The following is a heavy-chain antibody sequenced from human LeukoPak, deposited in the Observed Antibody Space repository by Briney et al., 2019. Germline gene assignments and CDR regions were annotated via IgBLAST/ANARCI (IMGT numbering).Heavy chain of an antibody. Sequence: ASVKVSCKASGYTFTSYAMHWVRQAPGQRLEWMGWINAGNGNTKYSQKFQGRVTITRDTSASTAYMELSSLRSEDTAVYYCASTDGSGSYYNPGSYDYWGQGTLVTVSS. V-gene: IGHV1-3*01. CDR2: INAGNGNT. D-gene: IGHD3-10*01. J-gene: IGHJ4*02. CDR1: GYTFTSYA. CDR3: ASTDGSGSYYNPGSYDY.